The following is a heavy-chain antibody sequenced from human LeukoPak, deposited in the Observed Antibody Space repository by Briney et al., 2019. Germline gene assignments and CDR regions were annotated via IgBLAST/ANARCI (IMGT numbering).Heavy chain of an antibody. D-gene: IGHD1-26*01. J-gene: IGHJ4*02. CDR2: INHSGST. CDR1: GGSISSYY. Sequence: SETLSLTCTVSGGSISSYYWSWIRQPPGKGLEWIGEINHSGSTNYNPSLKSRVTISVDTSKNQFSLKLSSVTAADTAVYYCARGARERAELDYWGQGTLVTVSS. V-gene: IGHV4-34*01. CDR3: ARGARERAELDY.